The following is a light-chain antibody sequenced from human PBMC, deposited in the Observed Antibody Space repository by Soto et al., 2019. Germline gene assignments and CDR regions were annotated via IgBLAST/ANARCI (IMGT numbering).Light chain of an antibody. CDR2: GAS. V-gene: IGKV3-15*01. CDR3: QQYNDWPRT. CDR1: QSVSSN. J-gene: IGKJ1*01. Sequence: IVMTPSPVTLSVSPCERVVLSCSAGQSVSSNLAWYQQNPGQASRLLICGASSRAAGIAARFSGSSSATEFTLTTSRLQSEDFAVYYCQQYNDWPRTFGQGTKV.